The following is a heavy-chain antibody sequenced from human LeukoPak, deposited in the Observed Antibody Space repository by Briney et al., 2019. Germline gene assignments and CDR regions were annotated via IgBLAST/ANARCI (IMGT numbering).Heavy chain of an antibody. CDR2: ISYDGSNK. V-gene: IGHV3-30*19. D-gene: IGHD6-19*01. CDR3: ARESVAGTGWFDP. CDR1: GLTFSRYG. Sequence: GGSLRLSCAASGLTFSRYGMHWVRQAPGKGLEWVAVISYDGSNKYYADSVKGRFTISRDNSKNTLYLQMNSLRAEDTAVYYCARESVAGTGWFDPWGQGTLVTVSS. J-gene: IGHJ5*02.